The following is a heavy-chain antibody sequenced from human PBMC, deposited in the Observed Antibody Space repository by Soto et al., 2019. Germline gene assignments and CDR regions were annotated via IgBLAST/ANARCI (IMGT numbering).Heavy chain of an antibody. V-gene: IGHV3-43*01. J-gene: IGHJ6*02. CDR3: AKDLYMVRGVLVLYGMDV. CDR2: ISWAGGST. Sequence: GGSLRLSCAASGFTFDDYTMHWVRQAPGKGLEWVSLISWAGGSTYYADSVKGRFTISRDNSKNSLYLQMNSLRTEDTALYYCAKDLYMVRGVLVLYGMDVWGQGTTVTVSS. CDR1: GFTFDDYT. D-gene: IGHD3-10*01.